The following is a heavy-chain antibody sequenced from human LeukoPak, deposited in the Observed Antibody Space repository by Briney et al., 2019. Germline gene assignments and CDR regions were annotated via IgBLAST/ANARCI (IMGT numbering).Heavy chain of an antibody. CDR2: IYYSGST. CDR3: ARGPSSGWYY. D-gene: IGHD6-19*01. J-gene: IGHJ4*02. Sequence: PSETLSLTCTVSGGSISSGDYYWSWIRQPPGKGLEWIGYIYYSGSTYYTPSLRGRVTISVDTSKNQFSLKLSSVTAADTAVYYCARGPSSGWYYWGQGTLVTVSS. V-gene: IGHV4-30-4*01. CDR1: GGSISSGDYY.